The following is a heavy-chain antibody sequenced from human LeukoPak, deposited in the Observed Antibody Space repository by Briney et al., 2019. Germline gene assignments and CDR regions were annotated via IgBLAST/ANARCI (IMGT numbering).Heavy chain of an antibody. D-gene: IGHD2-2*01. V-gene: IGHV3-7*01. CDR3: AKFNTSPGHVLDI. CDR1: GFTISNYW. Sequence: TGGSLRLSCAASGFTISNYWMTWVRQAPGKGLEWVANIKQDGGEKYYADSVKGRFTISRDNAENSLYLQVNSLRAEDTAVYYCAKFNTSPGHVLDIWGRGTMVTVSS. J-gene: IGHJ3*02. CDR2: IKQDGGEK.